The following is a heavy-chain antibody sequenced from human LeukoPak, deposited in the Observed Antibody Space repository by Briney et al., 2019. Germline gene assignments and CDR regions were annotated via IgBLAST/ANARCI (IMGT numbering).Heavy chain of an antibody. V-gene: IGHV4-61*05. Sequence: SETLSLTCAVSGGSISSSSYYWDWIRQPPGKGLEWIGYIYYSGSTNYNPSLKSRVTISVDTSKNQFSLKLNSVSAADTAVYYCARLTVPLRFDPWGQGTLVTVSS. CDR2: IYYSGST. J-gene: IGHJ5*02. CDR3: ARLTVPLRFDP. CDR1: GGSISSSSYY. D-gene: IGHD2-2*01.